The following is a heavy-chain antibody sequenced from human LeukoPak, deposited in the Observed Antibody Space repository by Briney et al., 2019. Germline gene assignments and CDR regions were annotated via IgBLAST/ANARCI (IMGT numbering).Heavy chain of an antibody. V-gene: IGHV4-34*01. Sequence: SETLSLTCALYGGSFSGYYWSWIRQPPGKGLEWIGEINHSGSTNYNPSLKSRVTISVDTSKNQFSLKLSSVTAADTAVYYCARLVCGGDCYSDYWGQGTLVTVSS. CDR3: ARLVCGGDCYSDY. CDR1: GGSFSGYY. J-gene: IGHJ4*02. CDR2: INHSGST. D-gene: IGHD2-21*02.